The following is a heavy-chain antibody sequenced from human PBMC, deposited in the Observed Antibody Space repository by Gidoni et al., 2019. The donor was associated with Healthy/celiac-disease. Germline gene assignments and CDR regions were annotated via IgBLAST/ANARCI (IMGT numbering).Heavy chain of an antibody. Sequence: EVQLVESGGGLVKPGGSLRLSCAASGFTFGRYSMNWVRQAPGKGLEWVSSISSSSSYIYYADSVKGRFTISRDNAKNSLYLQMNSLRAEDTAVYYCARDSGYCSGGSCYSGAFDYWGQGTLVTVSS. V-gene: IGHV3-21*01. CDR1: GFTFGRYS. CDR3: ARDSGYCSGGSCYSGAFDY. D-gene: IGHD2-15*01. J-gene: IGHJ4*02. CDR2: ISSSSSYI.